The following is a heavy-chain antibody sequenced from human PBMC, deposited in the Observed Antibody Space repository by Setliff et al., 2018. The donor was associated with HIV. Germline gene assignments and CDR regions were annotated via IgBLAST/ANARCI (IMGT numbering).Heavy chain of an antibody. CDR2: IGTGGDT. Sequence: PGGSLRLSCEASGFTFSSYDFHWVRQAAGKGLEWVSAIGTGGDTYYVDSVKGRFTISRENARHSLYLQMNSLRAGDTAVYYCSREIRTVYTGGHYFYGIDVWGQGTAVTVSS. D-gene: IGHD3-16*01. J-gene: IGHJ6*02. CDR1: GFTFSSYD. CDR3: SREIRTVYTGGHYFYGIDV. V-gene: IGHV3-13*01.